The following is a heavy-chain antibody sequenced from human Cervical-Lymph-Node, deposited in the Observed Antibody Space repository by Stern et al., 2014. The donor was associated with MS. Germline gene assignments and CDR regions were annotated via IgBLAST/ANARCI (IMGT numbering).Heavy chain of an antibody. CDR3: ARQTTAWASDV. V-gene: IGHV5-51*01. Sequence: VQLVQSGAELIRPGESLKISCKGSGFKFSIYWIAWVRQMPGKGLEWMGIIYPGDSETRYSPSVQCQVTMSADKSTSTAYLQWSSLNASDTAMYFCARQTTAWASDVWGQGTLVTVSS. J-gene: IGHJ4*02. D-gene: IGHD1-14*01. CDR1: GFKFSIYW. CDR2: IYPGDSET.